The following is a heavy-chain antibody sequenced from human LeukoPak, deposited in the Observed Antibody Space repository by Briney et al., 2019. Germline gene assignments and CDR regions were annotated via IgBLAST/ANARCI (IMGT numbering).Heavy chain of an antibody. CDR3: ARGGSIYYYYYMDV. CDR1: GGSISSYY. D-gene: IGHD3-16*01. CDR2: IYYSGST. V-gene: IGHV4-59*01. J-gene: IGHJ6*03. Sequence: PSETLSLTCTVSGGSISSYYWSWLRRPPGKGLEWLGYIYYSGSTNHNPSLKSRVTISVDTSKNQFSLKLSSVTAADTAVYYCARGGSIYYYYYMDVWGKGTTVTVSS.